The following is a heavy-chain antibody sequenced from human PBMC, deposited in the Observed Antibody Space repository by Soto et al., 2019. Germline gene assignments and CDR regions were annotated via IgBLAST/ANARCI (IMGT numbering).Heavy chain of an antibody. CDR3: ARDDSSGYYSFDY. Sequence: WTWIRQHPGKGLEWIGNILYSEKNYYNPSLKSRVTISLDTSKNQFSLKLSSVTAADTAVYYCARDDSSGYYSFDYWGQGTLVTVSS. V-gene: IGHV4-31*02. CDR2: ILYSEKN. J-gene: IGHJ4*02. D-gene: IGHD3-22*01.